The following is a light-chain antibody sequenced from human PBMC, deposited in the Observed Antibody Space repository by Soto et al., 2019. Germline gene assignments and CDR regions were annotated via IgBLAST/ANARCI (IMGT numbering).Light chain of an antibody. Sequence: QSALTQPPSVSGAPGQRVTISCTGSPSNIGAGYDVHWYQQFPGTAPKLLIYGNTTRPSGVPPRFSASKSGTSASLAITGLQTEDEADYYCQSYDSGLSGLHVIFGGGTKLTVL. CDR2: GNT. CDR3: QSYDSGLSGLHVI. J-gene: IGLJ2*01. CDR1: PSNIGAGYD. V-gene: IGLV1-40*01.